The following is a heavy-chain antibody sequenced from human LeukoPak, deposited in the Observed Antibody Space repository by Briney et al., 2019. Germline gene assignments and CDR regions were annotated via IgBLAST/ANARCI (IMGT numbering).Heavy chain of an antibody. CDR1: GESFSGYS. V-gene: IGHV4-34*01. J-gene: IGHJ4*02. CDR3: VRGIWPDYRVNS. D-gene: IGHD3-16*01. Sequence: SETLSLTCALYGESFSGYSWSWIRQSPGEGMGWIGDINHSGSNNYNPALKNQVNISVDTSKNQFSLKLSSVTGADTALYYCVRGIWPDYRVNSWGQGTLVTVSS. CDR2: INHSGSN.